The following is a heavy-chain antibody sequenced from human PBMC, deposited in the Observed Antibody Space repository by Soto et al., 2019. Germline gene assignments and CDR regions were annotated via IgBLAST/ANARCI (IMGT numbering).Heavy chain of an antibody. V-gene: IGHV3-30-3*01. Sequence: GGSLRLSCAASGFTFSSYAMHWVRQAPGKGLEWVAVISYDGSNKYYADSVKGRFTISRDNSKNTLYLQMNSLRAEDTAVYYCARDGGYCSSTSCLGFFDYWGQGTLVTVSS. CDR3: ARDGGYCSSTSCLGFFDY. CDR2: ISYDGSNK. D-gene: IGHD2-2*01. CDR1: GFTFSSYA. J-gene: IGHJ4*02.